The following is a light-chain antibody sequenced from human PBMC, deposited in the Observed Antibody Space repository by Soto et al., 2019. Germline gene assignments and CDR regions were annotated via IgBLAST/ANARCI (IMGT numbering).Light chain of an antibody. Sequence: QSALTQPRSVSGSPGQSVTISCTGTSSDVGTYNLVSWYQQHPGKDPKFMIYDVTKRPSGVPDRFSGSKSGNTDSLTISGLQAEYEADYYCCSYVGSYTSYVFGTGTKVTVL. CDR3: CSYVGSYTSYV. J-gene: IGLJ1*01. V-gene: IGLV2-11*01. CDR2: DVT. CDR1: SSDVGTYNL.